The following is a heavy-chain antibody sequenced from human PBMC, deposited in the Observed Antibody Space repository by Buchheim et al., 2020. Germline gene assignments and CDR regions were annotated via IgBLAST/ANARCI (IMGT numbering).Heavy chain of an antibody. CDR1: GYSFISYD. CDR2: MNPNNGDT. J-gene: IGHJ4*02. D-gene: IGHD2-15*01. CDR3: AKSRGVVVAPDY. V-gene: IGHV1-8*01. Sequence: QVQLVQSGAEVKKPGASVKVSCKASGYSFISYDINWVRQATGQGLEWMGWMNPNNGDTGYEQKFQGRLTMTRDTSITTAYMELSSLTSEDTAVYYCAKSRGVVVAPDYWGQGT.